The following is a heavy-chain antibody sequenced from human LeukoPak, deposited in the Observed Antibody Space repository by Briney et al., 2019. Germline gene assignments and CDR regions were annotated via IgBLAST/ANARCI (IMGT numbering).Heavy chain of an antibody. V-gene: IGHV5-51*01. J-gene: IGHJ4*02. D-gene: IGHD4-17*01. CDR3: VRDYGRGAFGY. CDR1: GYSFTSYW. Sequence: GESLQISCKGSGYSFTSYWIGWVRQMPGKSLGWMGIIYPGDSDTRYSPSFQGQVTISADKSISTAYLQWSSLKASDTAMYYCVRDYGRGAFGYWGQGTLVTVSS. CDR2: IYPGDSDT.